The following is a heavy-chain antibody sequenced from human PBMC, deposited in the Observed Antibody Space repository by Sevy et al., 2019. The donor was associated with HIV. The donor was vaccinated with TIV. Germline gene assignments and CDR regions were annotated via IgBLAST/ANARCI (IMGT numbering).Heavy chain of an antibody. J-gene: IGHJ6*03. D-gene: IGHD6-19*01. Sequence: GGSLRLSCAASGFTFDDYAMHWVRQAPGKGLEWVSGISWNSGSIGYADSVKGRFTISRDNSKNTLYLQMNSLRAEDTVVYYCARIGYSSGWYDYYYYYMDVWGKGTTVTVSS. CDR2: ISWNSGSI. V-gene: IGHV3-9*01. CDR3: ARIGYSSGWYDYYYYYMDV. CDR1: GFTFDDYA.